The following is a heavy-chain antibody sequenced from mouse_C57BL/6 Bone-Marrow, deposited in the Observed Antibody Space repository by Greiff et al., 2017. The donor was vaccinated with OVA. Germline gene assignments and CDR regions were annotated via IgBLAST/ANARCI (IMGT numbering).Heavy chain of an antibody. CDR2: IDPEDGDT. V-gene: IGHV14-1*01. J-gene: IGHJ2*01. Sequence: VQLQQSGAELVRPGASVKLSCTASGFNIKDYYMHWVKQRPEQGLEWIGRIDPEDGDTEYAPKFQGKATMTADTSSNTAYLQLSSLTSEDTAVYYCTTRVMTTVVATDYWGQGTTLTVSS. CDR1: GFNIKDYY. D-gene: IGHD1-1*01. CDR3: TTRVMTTVVATDY.